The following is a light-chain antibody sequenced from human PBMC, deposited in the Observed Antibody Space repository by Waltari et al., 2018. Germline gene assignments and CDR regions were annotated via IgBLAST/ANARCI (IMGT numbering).Light chain of an antibody. Sequence: EIVLTQSPGTLSLSTGERVTLSCRASQTLSHNYVAWSQQKPGQAPGLLIYDTSKRATGIPDRFSGGGSGTDFALIISRLEAEDSATYYCQQYGSSPYTFGQGTKVGIK. CDR3: QQYGSSPYT. CDR2: DTS. J-gene: IGKJ2*01. CDR1: QTLSHNY. V-gene: IGKV3-20*01.